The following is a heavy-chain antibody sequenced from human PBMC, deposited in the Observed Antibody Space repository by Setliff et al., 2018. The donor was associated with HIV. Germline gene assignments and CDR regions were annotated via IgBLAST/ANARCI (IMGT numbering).Heavy chain of an antibody. V-gene: IGHV3-13*01. CDR2: IGTGGDT. Sequence: PGGSLRLSCEASGFTFSSYDFHWVRQAAGKGLEWVSAIGTGGDTYYVDSVKGRFTISRENARNSLYLQMNSLRAGDTAVYYCAREIRTVYTGGHYFYAMDVWGQGTTVTVSS. D-gene: IGHD3-16*01. CDR1: GFTFSSYD. CDR3: AREIRTVYTGGHYFYAMDV. J-gene: IGHJ6*02.